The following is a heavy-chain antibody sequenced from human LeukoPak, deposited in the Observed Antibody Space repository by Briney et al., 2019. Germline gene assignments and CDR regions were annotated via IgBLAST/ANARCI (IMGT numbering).Heavy chain of an antibody. Sequence: SETLSLTCTVSGGSISSYYWSWIRQPPGKGLEWIVYIYYSGSTNYNPSLKSRVTISVDTSKDQFSLNLSSVTAADTAVYYCARVNINNWHSCDYWGQGTLVTVSS. D-gene: IGHD1-1*01. CDR3: ARVNINNWHSCDY. CDR2: IYYSGST. V-gene: IGHV4-59*12. J-gene: IGHJ4*02. CDR1: GGSISSYY.